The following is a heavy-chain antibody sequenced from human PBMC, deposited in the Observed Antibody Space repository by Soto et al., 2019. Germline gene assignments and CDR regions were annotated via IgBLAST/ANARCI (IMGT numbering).Heavy chain of an antibody. CDR2: ISSSSSYI. V-gene: IGHV3-21*01. CDR1: GFTFSSYS. Sequence: EGSLRLSCAASGFTFSSYSMNWVRQAPGKGLEWVSSISSSSSYIYYADSVKGRFTISRDNAKNSLYLQMNSLRAEDTAVYYCARDPNPSYYYDSSGPPGAFDIWGQGTMVTVSS. D-gene: IGHD3-22*01. CDR3: ARDPNPSYYYDSSGPPGAFDI. J-gene: IGHJ3*02.